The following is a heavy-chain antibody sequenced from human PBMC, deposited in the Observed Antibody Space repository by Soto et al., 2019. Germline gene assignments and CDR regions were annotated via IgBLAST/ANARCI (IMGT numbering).Heavy chain of an antibody. Sequence: GASVTVSCKASGYTFTRYTMNWVRQAPGQRLEWMGWINPDNGNTKSSQKFQDRVIITRDTSASTAYMDLSSPRSEDTAVYYCARGIATGQLDPWGQGTLVTVSS. CDR3: ARGIATGQLDP. CDR1: GYTFTRYT. D-gene: IGHD2-15*01. J-gene: IGHJ5*02. CDR2: INPDNGNT. V-gene: IGHV1-3*01.